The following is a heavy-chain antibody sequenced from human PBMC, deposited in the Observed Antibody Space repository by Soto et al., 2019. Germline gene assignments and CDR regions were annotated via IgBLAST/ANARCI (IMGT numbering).Heavy chain of an antibody. Sequence: QVQLVQSGAEVKKPGASVKVSCKASGYTFTSYDINWVRQATGQGLEWMGWMNPNSGNTGYAQKSXGXXTMNRNTSISTAYMELSSLRSEDTAVYYCARERSSGWDVDYWGQGTLVTVSS. J-gene: IGHJ4*02. CDR3: ARERSSGWDVDY. D-gene: IGHD6-19*01. CDR1: GYTFTSYD. CDR2: MNPNSGNT. V-gene: IGHV1-8*01.